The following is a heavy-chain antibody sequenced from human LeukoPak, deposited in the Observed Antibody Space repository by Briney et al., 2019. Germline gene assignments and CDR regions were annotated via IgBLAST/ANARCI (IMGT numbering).Heavy chain of an antibody. Sequence: SVKVSCKASGGTFSSYAISWVRQAPGQGLEWMGRIIPILGIANYAQKFQGRVTITADKSTSTVYMELSSLRSEDTAVYYCARGPDTIFGVVIGFDYWGQGTLVTVSS. CDR1: GGTFSSYA. CDR2: IIPILGIA. CDR3: ARGPDTIFGVVIGFDY. J-gene: IGHJ4*02. V-gene: IGHV1-69*04. D-gene: IGHD3-3*01.